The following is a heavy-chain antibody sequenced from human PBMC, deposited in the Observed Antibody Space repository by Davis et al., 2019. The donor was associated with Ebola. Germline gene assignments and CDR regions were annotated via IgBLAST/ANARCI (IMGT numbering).Heavy chain of an antibody. Sequence: SETLSLTCAVYGGSFSGYYWSWIRQPPGKGLEWIGSIYYSGSTYYNPSLKSRVTISVDTSKNQFSLKLSSVTAADTAVYYCTYTYSSGEDVWGQGTTVTVSS. D-gene: IGHD6-25*01. V-gene: IGHV4-34*03. CDR2: IYYSGST. J-gene: IGHJ6*02. CDR3: TYTYSSGEDV. CDR1: GGSFSGYY.